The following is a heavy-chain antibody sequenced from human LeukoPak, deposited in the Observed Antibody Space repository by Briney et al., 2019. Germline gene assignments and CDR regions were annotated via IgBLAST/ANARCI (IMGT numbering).Heavy chain of an antibody. CDR3: AGRYYYGSGRSYYYYMDV. D-gene: IGHD3-10*01. CDR2: IYYSGST. J-gene: IGHJ6*03. CDR1: GGSISSYY. Sequence: SETLSLTCTVSGGSISSYYWSWIRQPPGKGLEWIGYIYYSGSTNYNPSLKSRVTISVDTSKNQFSLKLSSVTAADTAVYYCAGRYYYGSGRSYYYYMDVWGKGTTVTISS. V-gene: IGHV4-59*01.